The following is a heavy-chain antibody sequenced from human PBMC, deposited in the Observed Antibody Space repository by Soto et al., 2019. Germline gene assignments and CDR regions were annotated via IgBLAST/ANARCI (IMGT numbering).Heavy chain of an antibody. J-gene: IGHJ4*01. CDR1: GDSVNGYY. D-gene: IGHD3-16*02. CDR2: VYYSGST. CDR3: ARADTGVIHYFDY. Sequence: PSETLSLTCTVTGDSVNGYYWSWMRQPPGKGLECMGYVYYSGSTNYKPSLKSRVTISGDTSKNQISLRLKSVTAADTAVDYCARADTGVIHYFDYWGHRTLVHVSS. V-gene: IGHV4-59*02.